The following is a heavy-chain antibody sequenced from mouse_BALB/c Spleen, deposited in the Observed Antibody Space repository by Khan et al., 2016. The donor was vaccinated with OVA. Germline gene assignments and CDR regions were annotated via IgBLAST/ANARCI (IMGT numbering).Heavy chain of an antibody. V-gene: IGHV3-2*02. CDR1: GYSITSDYA. J-gene: IGHJ2*01. Sequence: VQLKESGPGLVKPSQSLSLTCTVTGYSITSDYAWNWIRQFPGNKLEWMDFISYSGNTNYNPSLKSRISITRDTSKNQFFLQLNSVTTEDTATYYCASVYGGDFDYWGQGTTLTVSS. CDR3: ASVYGGDFDY. D-gene: IGHD1-1*01. CDR2: ISYSGNT.